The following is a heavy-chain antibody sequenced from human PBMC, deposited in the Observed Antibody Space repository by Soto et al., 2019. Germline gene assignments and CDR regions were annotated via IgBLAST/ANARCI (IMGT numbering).Heavy chain of an antibody. D-gene: IGHD1-1*01. J-gene: IGHJ6*02. V-gene: IGHV4-59*01. CDR2: NHYSGNS. CDR1: GGSFSGYY. CDR3: ARDRVVSTRNAYDYYGMDV. Sequence: SETLSLTCAVYGGSFSGYYWSWIRQAPGKGLEWIGYNHYSGNSNYNPSLKSRVTISVDTSKNQLSLKVSSVTAAGTAVYYCARDRVVSTRNAYDYYGMDVWGQGTAVTVSS.